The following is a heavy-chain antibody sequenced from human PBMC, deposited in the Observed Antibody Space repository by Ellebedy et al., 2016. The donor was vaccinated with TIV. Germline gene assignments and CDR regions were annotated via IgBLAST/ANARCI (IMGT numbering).Heavy chain of an antibody. Sequence: ASVKVSXXASGYTFTDYGIHWVRQAPGQGLEWMGWINPSSGGTQNGQKFQGRVTMTRDTSISTAYMDLSGLRSDDTAVYYCARGSTEIPAVSPGDYWGQGTLVTVSS. CDR2: INPSSGGT. V-gene: IGHV1-2*02. CDR3: ARGSTEIPAVSPGDY. D-gene: IGHD2-2*01. J-gene: IGHJ4*02. CDR1: GYTFTDYG.